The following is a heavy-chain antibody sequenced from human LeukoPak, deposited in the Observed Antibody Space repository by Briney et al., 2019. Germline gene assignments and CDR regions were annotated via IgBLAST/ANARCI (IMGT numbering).Heavy chain of an antibody. J-gene: IGHJ4*02. CDR2: ISPNSGGT. CDR3: ARGGGRYSVDY. V-gene: IGHV1-2*02. D-gene: IGHD1-26*01. CDR1: GYTFIDYY. Sequence: ASVKVSCKASGYTFIDYYMHWVRQAPGQGLEWIGWISPNSGGTKYVQKFQCRVTMTRDTSITTVYMELSGLSFDDTAVYYCARGGGRYSVDYWGQGTLVIVSS.